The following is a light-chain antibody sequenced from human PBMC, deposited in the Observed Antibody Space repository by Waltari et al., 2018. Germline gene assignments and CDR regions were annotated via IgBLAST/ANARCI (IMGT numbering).Light chain of an antibody. CDR1: STDVAGYDP. CDR3: SSYAGGSSLM. CDR2: EVT. V-gene: IGLV2-8*01. Sequence: QSALTQPPSASGSPGPSITTPCTGISTDVAGYDPVFWYQQHPGKAPKLLIYEVTKRPSGVPDRFSGSKSDNTASLAVSGLQAEDEADYYCSSYAGGSSLMFGGGTKLTVL. J-gene: IGLJ3*02.